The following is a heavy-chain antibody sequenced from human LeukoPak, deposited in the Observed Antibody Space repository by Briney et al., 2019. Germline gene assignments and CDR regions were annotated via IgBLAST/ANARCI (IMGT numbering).Heavy chain of an antibody. Sequence: GASVKVSCKASGYTFTGYYMHWVRQAPGQGLEWMGWINPNSGGTNYAQKFQGRVTMTRDTSISTAYMELSRLRSDDTAVYYCARVVTIFGGSKWFDPWGQGTLVTVSS. CDR3: ARVVTIFGGSKWFDP. V-gene: IGHV1-2*02. CDR2: INPNSGGT. D-gene: IGHD3-3*01. CDR1: GYTFTGYY. J-gene: IGHJ5*02.